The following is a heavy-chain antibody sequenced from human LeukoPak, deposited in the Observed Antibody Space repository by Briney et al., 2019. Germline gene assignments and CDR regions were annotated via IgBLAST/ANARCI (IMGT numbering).Heavy chain of an antibody. Sequence: ASVKVSCKASGYTFTGYYMHWVRQAPGQGLEWMGWINPNSGGTNYAQKFQGRVTMTRDTSISTAYMELSRLRSDDTAVYYSARTITMVRGVIGWFDPWGQGTLVTVSS. V-gene: IGHV1-2*02. J-gene: IGHJ5*02. CDR1: GYTFTGYY. CDR2: INPNSGGT. CDR3: ARTITMVRGVIGWFDP. D-gene: IGHD3-10*01.